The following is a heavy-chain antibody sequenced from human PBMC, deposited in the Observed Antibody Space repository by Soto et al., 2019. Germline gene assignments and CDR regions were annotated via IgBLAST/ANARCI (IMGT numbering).Heavy chain of an antibody. CDR2: VYNSGST. Sequence: PAETLSLTCTVSGGSISSNYWTWIRQPPGKGLEWIGYVYNSGSTNYNPSLKSRVTISEDTSKSQFSLKVNSMTAADTAVYYCARYRREAVAGYTLDNWGQGILVTVSS. J-gene: IGHJ4*02. D-gene: IGHD6-13*01. V-gene: IGHV4-59*01. CDR3: ARYRREAVAGYTLDN. CDR1: GGSISSNY.